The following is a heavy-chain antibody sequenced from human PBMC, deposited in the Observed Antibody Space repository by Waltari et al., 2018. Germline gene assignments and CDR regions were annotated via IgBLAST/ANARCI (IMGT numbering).Heavy chain of an antibody. D-gene: IGHD2-21*01. CDR2: VYPEDGET. CDR3: ATDAPTPYCGGDCYPPGDY. J-gene: IGHJ4*02. Sequence: EVQLVQSGAEVKKPGATVKISCKASGYTFTDYYMHWVQQAPGKGLEWMGRVYPEDGETIDAEKFQGRVTITADTSTDTADMELSSLRSEDTAVYYCATDAPTPYCGGDCYPPGDYWGQGTLVTVSS. V-gene: IGHV1-69-2*01. CDR1: GYTFTDYY.